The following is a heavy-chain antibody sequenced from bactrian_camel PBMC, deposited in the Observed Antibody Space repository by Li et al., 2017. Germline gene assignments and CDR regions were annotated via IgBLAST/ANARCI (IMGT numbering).Heavy chain of an antibody. CDR2: VDSDGTT. CDR3: AARTDYCGYTLQERHYPF. V-gene: IGHV3S53*01. Sequence: HVQLVESGGGSVQAGGSLTLSCVASGYNISRMCMGWFRQQAPGKEREGVAGVDSDGTTSIVGSVKGRFTASKDKVDATWQLQMNSLRPEDTGMYYCAARTDYCGYTLQERHYPFWGQGTQVTVS. J-gene: IGHJ4*01. CDR1: GYNISRMC. D-gene: IGHD3*01.